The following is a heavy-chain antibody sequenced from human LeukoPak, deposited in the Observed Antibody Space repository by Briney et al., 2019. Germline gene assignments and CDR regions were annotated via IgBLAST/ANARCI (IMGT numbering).Heavy chain of an antibody. D-gene: IGHD2-21*02. CDR1: GFTFSNYN. CDR3: ARENFVVVTGPHYGMDV. Sequence: GGSLRLSCAASGFTFSNYNMHWVRQAPGKGLEWVSYISSSSGTIYYADSVKGRFTISRDNAKNSLYLQMNSLRAEDAAVYYCARENFVVVTGPHYGMDVWGQGTTVTVSS. J-gene: IGHJ6*02. V-gene: IGHV3-48*01. CDR2: ISSSSGTI.